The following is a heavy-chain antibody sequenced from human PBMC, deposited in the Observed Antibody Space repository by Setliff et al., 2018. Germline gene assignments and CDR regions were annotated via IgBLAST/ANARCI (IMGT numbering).Heavy chain of an antibody. CDR3: ARSGMPRLLYVGY. D-gene: IGHD2-21*01. Sequence: SETLSLTCTVSGGFISSRSYYWGWIRQPPGKGLEWIGSIHYSGSTYYNPSLKSRVTISVDTSKNQFSLKLSSVTAADTAVYYCARSGMPRLLYVGYWGLGTLVTVSS. V-gene: IGHV4-39*01. J-gene: IGHJ4*02. CDR1: GGFISSRSYY. CDR2: IHYSGST.